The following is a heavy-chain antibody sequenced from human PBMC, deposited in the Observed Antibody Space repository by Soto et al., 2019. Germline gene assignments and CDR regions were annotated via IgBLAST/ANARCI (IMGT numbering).Heavy chain of an antibody. CDR3: ARDESSGYPPGAFDI. CDR2: ISYDGSTK. V-gene: IGHV3-30-3*01. CDR1: GFTFRNYA. Sequence: SLRLSCAASGFTFRNYAIHWVRQAPGKGLEWVSLISYDGSTKSYADSVKGRFTISRDNSKNTLSLQMIGLRSEDTATYYCARDESSGYPPGAFDIWGQGTMVTVSS. D-gene: IGHD5-12*01. J-gene: IGHJ3*02.